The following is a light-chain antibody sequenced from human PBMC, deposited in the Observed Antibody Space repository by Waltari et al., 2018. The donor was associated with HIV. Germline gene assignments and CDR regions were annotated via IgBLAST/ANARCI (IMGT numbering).Light chain of an antibody. CDR1: QTVTSNY. Sequence: EIVLTQSPDTLSLSPGERPTLSSRTSQTVTSNYLAWYQQKPGQAPRLPIYGASTRATGIPDRFSGSGSGTDFTLTISRLEPEDFAVYYCQQYGGSPPMNFGQGTRLEIK. CDR2: GAS. CDR3: QQYGGSPPMN. V-gene: IGKV3-20*01. J-gene: IGKJ5*01.